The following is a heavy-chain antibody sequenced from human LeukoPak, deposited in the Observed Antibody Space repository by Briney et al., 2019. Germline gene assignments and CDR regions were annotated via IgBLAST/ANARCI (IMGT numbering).Heavy chain of an antibody. V-gene: IGHV4-59*01. J-gene: IGHJ6*02. CDR2: IYYSGST. CDR1: GGSISSYY. D-gene: IGHD3-9*01. Sequence: SETLSLTCTVSGGSISSYYWSWIRQPPGKGLEWIGYIYYSGSTNYNLSLKSRVTISVDTSKNQFSLKLSSVTAADTAVYYCARDRRSNSLWVGGDILTGYYPYYYYGMDVWGQGTTVTVSS. CDR3: ARDRRSNSLWVGGDILTGYYPYYYYGMDV.